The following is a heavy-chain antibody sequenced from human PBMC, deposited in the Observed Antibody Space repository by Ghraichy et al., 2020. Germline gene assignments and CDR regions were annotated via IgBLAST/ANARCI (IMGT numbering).Heavy chain of an antibody. J-gene: IGHJ6*02. CDR1: GFTFSSYW. CDR2: INSDGSST. D-gene: IGHD4-17*01. V-gene: IGHV3-74*01. CDR3: AREGYGDYYYGMDV. Sequence: LSLTCAASGFTFSSYWMHWVRQAPGKGLVWVSRINSDGSSTSYADSVKGRFTISRDNAKNTLYLQMNSLRAEDTAVYYCAREGYGDYYYGMDVWGQGTTVTVSS.